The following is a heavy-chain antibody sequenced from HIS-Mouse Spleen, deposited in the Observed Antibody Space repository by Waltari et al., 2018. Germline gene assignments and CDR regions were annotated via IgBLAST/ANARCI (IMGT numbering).Heavy chain of an antibody. CDR3: AKGLYSGSYYNAFDI. CDR1: GFTFDDYP. Sequence: EVQLVESGGGLVQPGRSLRLSCAASGFTFDDYPMHWVRPAPGKGLEWVSGISWNSGSIGYADSVKGRFTISRDNAKNSLYLQMNSLRAEDTALYYCAKGLYSGSYYNAFDIWGQGTMVTVSS. CDR2: ISWNSGSI. J-gene: IGHJ3*02. D-gene: IGHD1-26*01. V-gene: IGHV3-9*01.